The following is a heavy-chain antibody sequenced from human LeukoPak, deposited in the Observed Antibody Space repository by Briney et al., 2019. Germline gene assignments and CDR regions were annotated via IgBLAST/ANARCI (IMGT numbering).Heavy chain of an antibody. D-gene: IGHD3-10*01. CDR1: GFTFSSYA. J-gene: IGHJ4*02. CDR3: AKGQGTWGFGELLPFDY. V-gene: IGHV3-23*01. CDR2: ISCSGGST. Sequence: GGSLRLSCAASGFTFSSYAMSWVRQAPGKGLEWVSAISCSGGSTYYADSVKGRFTISRDNSKNTLYLQMNSLRAEDTAVYYCAKGQGTWGFGELLPFDYWGQGTLVTVSS.